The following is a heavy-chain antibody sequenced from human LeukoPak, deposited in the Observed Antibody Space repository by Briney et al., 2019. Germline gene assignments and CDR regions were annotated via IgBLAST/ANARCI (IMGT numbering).Heavy chain of an antibody. CDR1: GFTFSSYA. J-gene: IGHJ4*02. Sequence: PGGSLRLSCAASGFTFSSYAMSWVRQAPGKGLEWVSGITGSGGSTYYADSVKGRFTISRENSKNTLSLQMNSLRAEDTAVYYCAKGGGGDYWGQGTLVTVSS. D-gene: IGHD3-10*01. V-gene: IGHV3-23*01. CDR2: ITGSGGST. CDR3: AKGGGGDY.